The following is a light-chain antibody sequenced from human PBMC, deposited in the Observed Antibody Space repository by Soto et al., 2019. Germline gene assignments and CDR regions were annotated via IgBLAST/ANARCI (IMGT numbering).Light chain of an antibody. CDR1: QTLTTRF. V-gene: IGKV3-20*01. Sequence: EIVLTQSTGTLSLSPGERATLSCMASQTLTTRFLAWYQQKPGQAPRLLIYGASSRATGIPDRFSGSGSGTEYTLTISSLEPEDFAVYSCQQYADWPYTFGQGTALEIK. CDR3: QQYADWPYT. CDR2: GAS. J-gene: IGKJ2*01.